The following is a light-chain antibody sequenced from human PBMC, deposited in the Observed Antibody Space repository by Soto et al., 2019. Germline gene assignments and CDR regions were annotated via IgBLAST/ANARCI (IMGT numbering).Light chain of an antibody. Sequence: EMVLTQSPGTLSLSPGERATRSCRASQSVSSSYLAWYQQKPGQAPRLLIYGASSRATGIPDRFSGSGSGTDFTLTISRLEPEDFAVYYCQQYGSSPTTFGQGTKVEIK. V-gene: IGKV3-20*01. CDR2: GAS. J-gene: IGKJ1*01. CDR3: QQYGSSPTT. CDR1: QSVSSSY.